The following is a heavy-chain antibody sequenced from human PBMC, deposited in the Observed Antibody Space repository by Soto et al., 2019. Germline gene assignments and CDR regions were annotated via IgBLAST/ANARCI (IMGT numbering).Heavy chain of an antibody. D-gene: IGHD3-3*01. Sequence: WIRQAPGKGLVWVSRINNDGSSTSYADSVKGRFTISRDNAKNTLYLQMNSLRAEDTAVYYCARDWYYDFWSGSRNWFDPWGQGTLVTVSS. J-gene: IGHJ5*02. V-gene: IGHV3-74*01. CDR2: INNDGSST. CDR3: ARDWYYDFWSGSRNWFDP.